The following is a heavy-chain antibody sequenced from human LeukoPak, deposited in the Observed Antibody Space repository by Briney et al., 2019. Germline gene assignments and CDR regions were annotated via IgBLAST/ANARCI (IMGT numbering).Heavy chain of an antibody. CDR1: GYTLTELS. CDR2: FDPEDGET. J-gene: IGHJ3*02. Sequence: ASVKVSCKVSGYTLTELSMHWVRQAPGKGLEWMGRFDPEDGETIYAQKFQGRVTMTEDTSTDTAYMELSSLRSEDTAVYYCATVSGGSYYGAFDIWGQGTMVTVSS. D-gene: IGHD1-26*01. CDR3: ATVSGGSYYGAFDI. V-gene: IGHV1-24*01.